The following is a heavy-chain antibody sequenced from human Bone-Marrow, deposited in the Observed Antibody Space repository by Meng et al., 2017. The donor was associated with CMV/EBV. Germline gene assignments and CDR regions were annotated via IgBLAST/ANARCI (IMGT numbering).Heavy chain of an antibody. V-gene: IGHV4-34*01. Sequence: GSLRLSCAVYGGSFSGYYWSWIRQPPGKGLEWIGEINHSGSTNYNPSLKSRVTISVDTSKNQFSLKLNSVTAADTAVYYCARDQEWESDYWGQGTLVTVSS. J-gene: IGHJ4*02. D-gene: IGHD1-26*01. CDR1: GGSFSGYY. CDR3: ARDQEWESDY. CDR2: INHSGST.